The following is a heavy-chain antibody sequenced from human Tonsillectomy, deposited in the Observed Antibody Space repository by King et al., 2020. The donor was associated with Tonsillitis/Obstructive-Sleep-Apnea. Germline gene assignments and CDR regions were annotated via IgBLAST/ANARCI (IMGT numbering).Heavy chain of an antibody. CDR1: GFTFSSYS. D-gene: IGHD4-17*01. J-gene: IGHJ4*02. CDR3: ARVKYGDYTPDY. Sequence: VQLVESGGGLVKPGGSLRLSCAASGFTFSSYSMNWVRQAPGKGLEWVSSISSSSSYIYYADSVKGRFTISRDNVKNSLYLQMNSLRAEDTAVYYCARVKYGDYTPDYWGQGTLVTVSS. CDR2: ISSSSSYI. V-gene: IGHV3-21*01.